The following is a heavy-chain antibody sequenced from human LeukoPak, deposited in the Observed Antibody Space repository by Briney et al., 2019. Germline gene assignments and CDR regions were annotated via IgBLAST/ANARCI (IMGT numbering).Heavy chain of an antibody. CDR3: ARHRREQGTTQLTFDL. V-gene: IGHV5-51*01. D-gene: IGHD1/OR15-1a*01. J-gene: IGHJ3*01. Sequence: GESLKISCKGSGYSFTTYWIAWVRQMPGKGLEWMGLFSPGSSEIRYSPSFQGQVTFSADKSNDTAYLQWSSLEASDTAMYYCARHRREQGTTQLTFDLWGQGTMVAVSS. CDR2: FSPGSSEI. CDR1: GYSFTTYW.